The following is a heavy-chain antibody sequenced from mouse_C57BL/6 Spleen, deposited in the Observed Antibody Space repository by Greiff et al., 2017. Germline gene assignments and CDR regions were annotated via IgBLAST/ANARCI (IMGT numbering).Heavy chain of an antibody. CDR3: ARNYDCAWFAY. CDR2: ISSGSSTI. Sequence: EVLLVESGGGLVKPGGSLKLSCAASGFTFSDYGMHWVRQAPEKGLEWVAYISSGSSTIYYADTVKGRFTISRDNAKNTLFLQMTSLRSEDTAMYYCARNYDCAWFAYWGQGTLVTVSA. CDR1: GFTFSDYG. J-gene: IGHJ3*01. V-gene: IGHV5-17*01. D-gene: IGHD2-4*01.